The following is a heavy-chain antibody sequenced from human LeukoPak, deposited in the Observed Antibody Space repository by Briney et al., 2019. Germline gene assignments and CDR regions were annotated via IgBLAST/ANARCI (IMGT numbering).Heavy chain of an antibody. J-gene: IGHJ4*02. Sequence: ASVKVSCKASGYTFTGYYMHWVRQAPGKGLEWMGGFDPEDGETIYAQKFQGRVTMTEDTSTDTAYMELSSLRSEDTAVYYCATLPSNYDFWSRLEFDYWGQGTLVTVSS. V-gene: IGHV1-24*01. D-gene: IGHD3-3*01. CDR2: FDPEDGET. CDR3: ATLPSNYDFWSRLEFDY. CDR1: GYTFTGYY.